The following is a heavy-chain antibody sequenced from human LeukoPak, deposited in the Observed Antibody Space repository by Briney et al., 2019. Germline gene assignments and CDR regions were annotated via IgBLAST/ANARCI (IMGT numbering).Heavy chain of an antibody. CDR2: ISWNSGSI. J-gene: IGHJ4*02. V-gene: IGHV3-9*01. D-gene: IGHD3-3*01. CDR3: AKDISDHMEWLSLDY. Sequence: GGSLRLSCAASGFTFDDYAMHWVRQAPGKGLEWVSGISWNSGSIGYADSVKGRFTISRDNAKNSLYLQMNSLRAEDTALYYCAKDISDHMEWLSLDYWGQGTLLTVSS. CDR1: GFTFDDYA.